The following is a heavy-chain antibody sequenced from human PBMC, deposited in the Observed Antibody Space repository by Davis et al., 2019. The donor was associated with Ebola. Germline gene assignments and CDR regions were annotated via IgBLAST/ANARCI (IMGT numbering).Heavy chain of an antibody. CDR3: AIHSYGPVY. J-gene: IGHJ4*02. Sequence: ASVKVSCKASGYTFTGYDINWVRQATGQGLEWMGWMNPNSGNTGYAQKFQGRVTITADKSTSTAYMELSSLRSEDTAVYYCAIHSYGPVYWGQGTLVTVSS. D-gene: IGHD5-18*01. V-gene: IGHV1-8*01. CDR1: GYTFTGYD. CDR2: MNPNSGNT.